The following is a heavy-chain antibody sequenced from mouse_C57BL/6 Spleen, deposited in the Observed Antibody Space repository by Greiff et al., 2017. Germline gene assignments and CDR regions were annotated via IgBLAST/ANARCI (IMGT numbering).Heavy chain of an antibody. CDR3: ARGWLRRFYYAMDY. J-gene: IGHJ4*01. V-gene: IGHV1-26*01. Sequence: EVQLQQSGPELVKPGASVKISCKASGYTFTDYYMNWVKQSHGKSLEWIGDINPNNGGTSYNQKFKGKATLTVDKSSSTAYMELRSLTSEDSAVYYCARGWLRRFYYAMDYWGQGTSVTVSS. D-gene: IGHD2-2*01. CDR1: GYTFTDYY. CDR2: INPNNGGT.